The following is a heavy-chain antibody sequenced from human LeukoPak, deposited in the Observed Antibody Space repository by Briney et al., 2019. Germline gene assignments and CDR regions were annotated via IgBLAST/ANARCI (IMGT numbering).Heavy chain of an antibody. V-gene: IGHV3-23*01. Sequence: GGSLRLSCAASGFTFSNYAMSWVRQAPGKGLEWVSAISGSGGSTYYADSVKGRFTISRDNSKNTLYLQMNSLRAEDTAMYYCARDKHITMVGEMDVWGQGTTVTVSS. CDR3: ARDKHITMVGEMDV. J-gene: IGHJ6*02. CDR1: GFTFSNYA. CDR2: ISGSGGST. D-gene: IGHD3-10*01.